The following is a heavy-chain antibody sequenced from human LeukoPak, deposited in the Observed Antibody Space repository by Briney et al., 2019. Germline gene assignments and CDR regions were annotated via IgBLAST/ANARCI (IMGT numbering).Heavy chain of an antibody. J-gene: IGHJ4*02. V-gene: IGHV4-4*07. D-gene: IGHD6-6*01. CDR3: ARDRDSTSSRFDY. Sequence: ASETLSLTCTVSGGSISSYYWSWIRPPAGKGVEWIGRMYTSGSTNYNPSLKSRVTISVDKSKNQFSLKLSSVTAADTAVYYCARDRDSTSSRFDYWGQGTLVTVSS. CDR2: MYTSGST. CDR1: GGSISSYY.